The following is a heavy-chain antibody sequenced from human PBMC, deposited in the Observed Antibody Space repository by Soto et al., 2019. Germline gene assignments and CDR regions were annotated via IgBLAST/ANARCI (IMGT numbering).Heavy chain of an antibody. CDR3: AGSGQTYYDFWSGPEGYYYGMDV. CDR1: GFTFSSYS. D-gene: IGHD3-3*01. CDR2: ISSSSSTI. V-gene: IGHV3-48*02. J-gene: IGHJ6*02. Sequence: GGSLRLSCAASGFTFSSYSMNWVRQAPGKGLEWVSYISSSSSTIYYADSVKGRFTISRDNAKNSLYLQMNSLRDEDTAVDYCAGSGQTYYDFWSGPEGYYYGMDVWGQGTTVTVSS.